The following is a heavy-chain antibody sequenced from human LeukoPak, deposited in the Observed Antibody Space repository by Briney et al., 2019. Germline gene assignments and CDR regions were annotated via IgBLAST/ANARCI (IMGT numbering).Heavy chain of an antibody. V-gene: IGHV3-33*06. D-gene: IGHD3-10*01. J-gene: IGHJ4*02. CDR3: AKGHYYGSGSLDY. CDR1: VFTFSSYC. CDR2: IWYDGSNK. Sequence: PGGSLRLSCAASVFTFSSYCMHWVRQAPGKGLEWVAVIWYDGSNKYYADSVKGRFTISRDNSKNTLYVQMNSLRAEDTAVYYCAKGHYYGSGSLDYWGQGTLVTVSS.